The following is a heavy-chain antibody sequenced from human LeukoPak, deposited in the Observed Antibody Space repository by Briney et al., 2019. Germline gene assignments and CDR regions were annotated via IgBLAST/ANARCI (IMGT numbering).Heavy chain of an antibody. D-gene: IGHD3-22*01. CDR2: ISGSGGST. J-gene: IGHJ4*02. CDR3: ARGPTYYYDISEGYFDY. V-gene: IGHV3-23*01. Sequence: RPGGSLRLSCAASGFTFSSYAMSWVRQAPGKGLEWVSAISGSGGSTYYADSVKGRFTISRDNSKNTLYLQMNSLRAEDTAVYYCARGPTYYYDISEGYFDYWGQGTLVTVSS. CDR1: GFTFSSYA.